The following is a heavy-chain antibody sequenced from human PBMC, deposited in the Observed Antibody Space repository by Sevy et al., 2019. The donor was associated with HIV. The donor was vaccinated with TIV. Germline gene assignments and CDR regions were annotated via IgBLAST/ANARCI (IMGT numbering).Heavy chain of an antibody. Sequence: GGSLRLSCAASGFTFNTYSMNWVRLAPGKGLEWVSYISGSSSYIFFADSVKGRFTISRDNYSLYLQMNSLKAEDTAVYYCAREVLQYVDCGIDVWGQGTTVTVSS. CDR3: AREVLQYVDCGIDV. V-gene: IGHV3-21*01. CDR1: GFTFNTYS. CDR2: ISGSSSYI. D-gene: IGHD3-9*01. J-gene: IGHJ6*02.